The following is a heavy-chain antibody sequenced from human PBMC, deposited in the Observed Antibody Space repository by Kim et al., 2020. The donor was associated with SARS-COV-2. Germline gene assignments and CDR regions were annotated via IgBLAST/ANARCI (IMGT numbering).Heavy chain of an antibody. Sequence: GGSLRLSCAASGFTFSSYAMHWVRQAPGKGLEWVAVISYDGSNKYYADSVKGRFTISRDNSKNTLYLQMNSLRAEDTAVYYCARVGSGGFDYWGQGTLVTVSS. V-gene: IGHV3-30*04. D-gene: IGHD3-10*01. J-gene: IGHJ4*02. CDR3: ARVGSGGFDY. CDR2: ISYDGSNK. CDR1: GFTFSSYA.